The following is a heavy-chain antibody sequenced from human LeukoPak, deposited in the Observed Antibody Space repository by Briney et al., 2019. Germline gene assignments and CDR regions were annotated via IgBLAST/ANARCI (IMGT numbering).Heavy chain of an antibody. CDR3: ARDRPPQDYYDSSGYYLDY. D-gene: IGHD3-22*01. CDR2: ISAYNGNT. CDR1: GYTFTSYG. V-gene: IGHV1-18*01. Sequence: GASVKVSCKASGYTFTSYGISWVRQAPGQGLEWMGWISAYNGNTNYAQKLQGRVTMTTDTSTSTAYMELRSLRSDDTAVYYCARDRPPQDYYDSSGYYLDYWGQGTLVTVSS. J-gene: IGHJ4*02.